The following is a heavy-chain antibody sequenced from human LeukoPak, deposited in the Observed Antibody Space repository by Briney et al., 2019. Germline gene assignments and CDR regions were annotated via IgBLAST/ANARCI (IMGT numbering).Heavy chain of an antibody. CDR2: ISSSSSTI. J-gene: IGHJ4*02. CDR1: KFTFSDYG. CDR3: ARAHYYFDY. Sequence: PGGSLRLSCAASKFTFSDYGMNWVRQAPGKGLEWVSYISSSSSTIYYGDSVKGRFTISRDNAENSLYLQMNGLRAEDTAVYYCARAHYYFDYWGQGTLVTVSS. V-gene: IGHV3-48*01. D-gene: IGHD3-3*02.